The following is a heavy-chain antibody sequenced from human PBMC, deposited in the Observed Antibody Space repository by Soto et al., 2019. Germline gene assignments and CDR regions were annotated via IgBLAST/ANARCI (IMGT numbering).Heavy chain of an antibody. J-gene: IGHJ4*02. CDR2: ILPIFGTA. CDR1: RGTIDSRA. D-gene: IGHD3-22*01. Sequence: GAPGEATCKGSRGTIDSRANSWGRQATGKGREWKGGILPIFGTANYAQKFQGRVTITADESTSTAYMELSSLRSEDTAVYYCARGAGIYYDSSVYNFWGQGTLVTVSS. CDR3: ARGAGIYYDSSVYNF. V-gene: IGHV1-69*13.